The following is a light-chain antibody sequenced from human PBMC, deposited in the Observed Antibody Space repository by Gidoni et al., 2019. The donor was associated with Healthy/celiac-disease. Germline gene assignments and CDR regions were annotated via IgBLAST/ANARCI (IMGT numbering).Light chain of an antibody. CDR3: QQSYSTPQT. V-gene: IGKV1-39*01. Sequence: DIQMTQSPSSLSASVGDRVTITCRASQSLSSYLNWYQQKPGKAPKLLIYAASSLQSGVPSRFSCSGSGTDFTLTISSLQPEDFATYYCQQSYSTPQTFGQGTKVEIK. CDR2: AAS. CDR1: QSLSSY. J-gene: IGKJ1*01.